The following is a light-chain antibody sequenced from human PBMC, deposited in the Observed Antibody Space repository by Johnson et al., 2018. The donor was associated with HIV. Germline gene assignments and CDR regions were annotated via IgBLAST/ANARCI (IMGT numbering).Light chain of an antibody. J-gene: IGLJ1*01. V-gene: IGLV1-51*02. CDR2: ENN. CDR3: GTWDSSLSAGV. CDR1: SSNIGNNY. Sequence: QSVLTQPPSVSAAPGQKVTISCSGSSSNIGNNYVSWYQQIPGTAPKLLIYENNKRPSGIPDRFSGSKSGTSATLGLTGLQTGDEADYYCGTWDSSLSAGVFGTGAKVPVL.